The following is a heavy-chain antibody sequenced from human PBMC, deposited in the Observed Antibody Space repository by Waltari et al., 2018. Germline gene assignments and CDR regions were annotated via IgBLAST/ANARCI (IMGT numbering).Heavy chain of an antibody. V-gene: IGHV4-39*07. J-gene: IGHJ6*02. Sequence: QLQLQESGPGLVKPSETLSLTCTVSGGSISSSSYYWGWIRQPPGKGLEWIGSIYYSGSTYYNPSLKSRVTISVDTSKNQFSLKLSSVTAADTAVYYCASHMGDSSPLIYGMDVWGQGTTVTVSS. CDR2: IYYSGST. D-gene: IGHD6-13*01. CDR1: GGSISSSSYY. CDR3: ASHMGDSSPLIYGMDV.